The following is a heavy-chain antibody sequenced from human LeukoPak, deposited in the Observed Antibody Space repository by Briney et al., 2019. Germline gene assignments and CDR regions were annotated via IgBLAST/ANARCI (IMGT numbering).Heavy chain of an antibody. Sequence: SQTLSLTCAISGDSVSSNSAAWDWIRQSPSRGLEWLGRTYYRSKWYNDYAVSVKSRITINPDTSKNQFSLQLNSVTPEDTAVYYCARMRMGASYYYYYCMDAWGQGTTVTVSS. D-gene: IGHD4/OR15-4a*01. J-gene: IGHJ6*02. CDR2: TYYRSKWYN. V-gene: IGHV6-1*01. CDR3: ARMRMGASYYYYYCMDA. CDR1: GDSVSSNSAA.